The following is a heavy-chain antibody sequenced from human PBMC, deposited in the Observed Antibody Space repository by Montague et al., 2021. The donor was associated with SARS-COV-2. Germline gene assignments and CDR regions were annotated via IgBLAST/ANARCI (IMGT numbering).Heavy chain of an antibody. CDR3: AKAYYGDYLIDAFDI. Sequence: SLRLSCAASGFTFSSYGMHWVRQAPGKGLEWVAVIWYDGSNKYYADSVKGRFTISRDNSKNTLYPQMNSLRAEDTAVYYCAKAYYGDYLIDAFDIWGQGTMVTVSS. D-gene: IGHD4-17*01. CDR1: GFTFSSYG. J-gene: IGHJ3*02. V-gene: IGHV3-33*06. CDR2: IWYDGSNK.